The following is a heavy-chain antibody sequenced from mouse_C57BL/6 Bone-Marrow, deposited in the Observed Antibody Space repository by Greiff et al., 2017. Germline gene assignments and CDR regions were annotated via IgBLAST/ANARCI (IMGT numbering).Heavy chain of an antibody. J-gene: IGHJ2*01. Sequence: VQLKQSGAELVQPGASVKLSCTASGFNINDYYMHWVKQRTEQGLAWIGRIAPEDGDPKYAPKFQGKAPLTADTSSNTAYLQLSSLTSEDTAGYYCARSLLRSFDYWGQGTTLTVAS. CDR1: GFNINDYY. CDR2: IAPEDGDP. V-gene: IGHV14-2*01. D-gene: IGHD1-1*01. CDR3: ARSLLRSFDY.